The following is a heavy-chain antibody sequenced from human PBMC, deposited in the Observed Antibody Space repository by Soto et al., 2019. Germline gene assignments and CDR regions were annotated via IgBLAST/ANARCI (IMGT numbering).Heavy chain of an antibody. Sequence: ASVKVSCKASGYTFTSYEINWVRQATGQGFEWMGWINAGNGHTKYSQKFQARVTITRDTSASTAYMELSSLRSEDTAVYYCARGERYYYDSSGYFGFDYWGQGTLVTVSS. CDR1: GYTFTSYE. CDR2: INAGNGHT. V-gene: IGHV1-3*01. J-gene: IGHJ4*02. D-gene: IGHD3-22*01. CDR3: ARGERYYYDSSGYFGFDY.